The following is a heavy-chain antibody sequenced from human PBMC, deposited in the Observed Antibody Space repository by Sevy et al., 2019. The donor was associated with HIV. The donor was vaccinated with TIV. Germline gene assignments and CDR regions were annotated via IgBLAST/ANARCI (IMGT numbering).Heavy chain of an antibody. Sequence: GGSLRLSCVASGFTFSSYWMTWVRQAPGKGLEWVASIYQDGSKKHYVDSVKGRFSISRDNAKNSLYLEMNSLRAEDTAVYYCATEGSYGDYDGLGYYGMDVWGQGTTVTVSS. CDR1: GFTFSSYW. J-gene: IGHJ6*02. D-gene: IGHD4-17*01. CDR2: IYQDGSKK. V-gene: IGHV3-7*04. CDR3: ATEGSYGDYDGLGYYGMDV.